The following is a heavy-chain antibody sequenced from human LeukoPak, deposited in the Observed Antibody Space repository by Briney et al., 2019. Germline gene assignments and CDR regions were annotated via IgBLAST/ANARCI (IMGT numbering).Heavy chain of an antibody. CDR1: GFTFSNAW. V-gene: IGHV3-15*01. Sequence: PGGSLRLSCTVSGFTFSNAWMSWVRQTPGKGLEWVGRIKSKTDGGTTDCAAPVKGRFTISRDDSKDTLYLQMNSLKTEDTAMYYCATADSSGWWRGYWGQGTLVTVSS. D-gene: IGHD6-19*01. CDR3: ATADSSGWWRGY. J-gene: IGHJ4*02. CDR2: IKSKTDGGTT.